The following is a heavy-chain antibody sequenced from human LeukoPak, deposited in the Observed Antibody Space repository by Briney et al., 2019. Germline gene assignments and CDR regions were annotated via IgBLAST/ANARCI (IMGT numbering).Heavy chain of an antibody. CDR1: GYSFTSYW. CDR2: IYPGDSDT. Sequence: GESLKIPCKGSGYSFTSYWNGWVRQMPGKGLEWVGIIYPGDSDTRYSPSFQGQVTISADKSISTAYLQWSSLKASDTAMCYCARSEGYCSGGSCYGGYYFDYWGQGTLVTVSS. D-gene: IGHD2-15*01. J-gene: IGHJ4*02. CDR3: ARSEGYCSGGSCYGGYYFDY. V-gene: IGHV5-51*01.